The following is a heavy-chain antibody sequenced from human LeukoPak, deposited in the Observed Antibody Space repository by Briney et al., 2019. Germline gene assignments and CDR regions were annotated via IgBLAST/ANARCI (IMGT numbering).Heavy chain of an antibody. CDR3: AAALVIYNWFDP. Sequence: ASVKVSCKASGYTFTGYYMHWVRQAPGQGLEWMGWINPNSGGTNYAQKFQGRVTMTRDTSISTAYVELSRLRSDDTAVYYCAAALVIYNWFDPWGQGTLVTVSS. CDR1: GYTFTGYY. CDR2: INPNSGGT. V-gene: IGHV1-2*02. J-gene: IGHJ5*02. D-gene: IGHD3-9*01.